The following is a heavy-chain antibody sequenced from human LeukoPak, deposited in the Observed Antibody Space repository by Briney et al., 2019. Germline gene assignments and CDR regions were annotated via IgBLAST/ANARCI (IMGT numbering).Heavy chain of an antibody. CDR3: VRRDTGWNYFDY. V-gene: IGHV4-59*08. Sequence: SETLSLTRAVSGGSINSHYWGWIRQPPGKGLQWIGDIYYTGKINYNPSLKSRVTITLDTSKDHLSLNLTSVLAADTAIYYCVRRDTGWNYFDYWGQGILVTVSS. J-gene: IGHJ4*02. CDR2: IYYTGKI. D-gene: IGHD6-19*01. CDR1: GGSINSHY.